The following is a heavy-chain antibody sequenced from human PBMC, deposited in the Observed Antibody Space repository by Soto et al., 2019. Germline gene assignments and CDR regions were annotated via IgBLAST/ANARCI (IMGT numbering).Heavy chain of an antibody. CDR3: AKDQGSSWYEIDY. D-gene: IGHD6-13*01. Sequence: GGSLRLSCAASGFTFSNYAVTWVRQAPGKGLEWVSTVRGRGGSTYDADSGEGRFTISRDNPKNTLYLQMNSLRAEDTAVYSCAKDQGSSWYEIDYWGQGTLVTVSS. J-gene: IGHJ4*02. CDR2: VRGRGGST. CDR1: GFTFSNYA. V-gene: IGHV3-23*01.